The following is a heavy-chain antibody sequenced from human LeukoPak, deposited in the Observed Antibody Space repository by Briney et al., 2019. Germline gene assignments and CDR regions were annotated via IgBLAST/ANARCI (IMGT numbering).Heavy chain of an antibody. Sequence: ASVKVSCTASGYTFTSYDINWVRQATGQGLEWMGWMNPNSGNTGYAQKFQGRVTMTRNTSISTAYMELSSLRSEDTAVYYCARVRLVARGTNYYYYYMDVWGKGTTVTISS. CDR1: GYTFTSYD. CDR2: MNPNSGNT. J-gene: IGHJ6*03. CDR3: ARVRLVARGTNYYYYYMDV. V-gene: IGHV1-8*01. D-gene: IGHD1/OR15-1a*01.